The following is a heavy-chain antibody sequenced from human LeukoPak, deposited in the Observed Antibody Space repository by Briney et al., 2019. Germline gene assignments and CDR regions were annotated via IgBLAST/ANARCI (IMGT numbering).Heavy chain of an antibody. CDR1: GGSVSSGSYY. V-gene: IGHV4-61*01. D-gene: IGHD2-15*01. J-gene: IGHJ5*02. Sequence: SETLSLTCTVSGGSVSSGSYYWSWIRQPPGKGLEWIGYIYSSGSTKYNPSLKSRVTISVDTSKNQFSLKVHSVTAADTAMYYCARHPRSCTGGGTCYSWFDASGQGTLVTVSS. CDR2: IYSSGST. CDR3: ARHPRSCTGGGTCYSWFDA.